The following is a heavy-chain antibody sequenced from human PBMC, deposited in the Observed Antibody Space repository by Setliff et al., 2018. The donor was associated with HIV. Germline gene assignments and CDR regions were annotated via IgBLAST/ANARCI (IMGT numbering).Heavy chain of an antibody. CDR2: ITGGSGNT. D-gene: IGHD5-12*01. Sequence: ASVKVSCKASGYTFISYAIHWVRQAPGQSLEWMGWITGGSGNTKYSEKFQGRVTLTRDTSASTAYMELSSLRSEDTAVYYCARGDGYRANDAYYDTGMDVWGQGITVTVSS. J-gene: IGHJ6*02. CDR3: ARGDGYRANDAYYDTGMDV. CDR1: GYTFISYA. V-gene: IGHV1-3*01.